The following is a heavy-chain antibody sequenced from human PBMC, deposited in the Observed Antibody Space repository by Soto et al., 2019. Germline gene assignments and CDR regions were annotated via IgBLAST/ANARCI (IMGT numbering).Heavy chain of an antibody. CDR1: GFIFTNYA. Sequence: GGSLRLSCAASGFIFTNYAMNWVRQAPGEGLEWVSVIGGRGNSAYYADSVQGRFTISRDNSKNTLSLQMSSLTADDTAIYYCVREGRGSFDFWGRGTMVTVSS. J-gene: IGHJ3*01. D-gene: IGHD5-12*01. V-gene: IGHV3-23*01. CDR2: IGGRGNSA. CDR3: VREGRGSFDF.